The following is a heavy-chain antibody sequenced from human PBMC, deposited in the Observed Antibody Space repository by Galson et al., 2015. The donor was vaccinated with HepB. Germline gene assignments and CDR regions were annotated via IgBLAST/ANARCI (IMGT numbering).Heavy chain of an antibody. D-gene: IGHD6-19*01. J-gene: IGHJ4*02. CDR3: ARLSIAVAGTTPGFGY. V-gene: IGHV1-46*01. Sequence: SVKVSCKASGYTFTSYYMHWVRQAPGQGLEWMGIINPSGGSTSYAQKFQGRVTMTRDTSTSTVYMELSSLRSEDTAMYYCARLSIAVAGTTPGFGYWGQGTLVTVSS. CDR2: INPSGGST. CDR1: GYTFTSYY.